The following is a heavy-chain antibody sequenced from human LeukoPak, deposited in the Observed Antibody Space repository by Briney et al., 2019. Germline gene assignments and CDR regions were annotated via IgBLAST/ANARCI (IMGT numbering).Heavy chain of an antibody. CDR1: GGSISSYY. CDR2: IYCSGST. J-gene: IGHJ4*02. CDR3: AREVDYGDYDY. D-gene: IGHD4-17*01. Sequence: SETLSLTCTVSGGSISSYYWSWIRQPPGKGLEWIGYIYCSGSTNYNPSLKSRVTISVDTSKNQFSLKLSSVTAADTAVYYCAREVDYGDYDYWGQGTLVTVSS. V-gene: IGHV4-59*01.